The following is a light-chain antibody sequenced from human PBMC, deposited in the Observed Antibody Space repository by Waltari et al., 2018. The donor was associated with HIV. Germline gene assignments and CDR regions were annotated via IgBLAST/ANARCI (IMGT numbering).Light chain of an antibody. CDR2: GAS. V-gene: IGKV3-20*01. J-gene: IGKJ5*01. CDR3: QQYGSSPPIT. CDR1: QSVSSSY. Sequence: EIVFTQSPCALSLSPGESATLSCRASQSVSSSYLACYQQKPGQAARILIYGASSRATGIPDRFSGSGSGTDFTLTISRLEPEDFAVYYCQQYGSSPPITFGQGTRLEIK.